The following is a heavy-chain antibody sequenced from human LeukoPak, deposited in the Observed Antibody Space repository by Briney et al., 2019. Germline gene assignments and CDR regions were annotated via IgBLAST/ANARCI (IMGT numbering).Heavy chain of an antibody. CDR1: GYTFTSSG. Sequence: ASVKVSCKASGYTFTSSGINWVRQAPGQGLEGMGWISPYNGNTNSAQKLQGRVTMTTDTSTSTAYMELRSLRSDDTAVYYCARENYYGSGSYRSKNWFDPWGQGTLVTVSS. CDR3: ARENYYGSGSYRSKNWFDP. J-gene: IGHJ5*02. D-gene: IGHD3-10*01. V-gene: IGHV1-18*01. CDR2: ISPYNGNT.